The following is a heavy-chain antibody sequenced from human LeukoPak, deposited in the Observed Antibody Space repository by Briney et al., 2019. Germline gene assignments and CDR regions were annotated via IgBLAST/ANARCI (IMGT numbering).Heavy chain of an antibody. CDR1: GFTFSDYW. V-gene: IGHV3-7*01. CDR3: ARDAYDDASES. CDR2: LRPDGSDK. J-gene: IGHJ5*02. D-gene: IGHD3-3*01. Sequence: GGSPRLSCTGSGFTFSDYWMTWARQAPGKGLDWAANLRPDGSDKYYVDSVKGRFTISRDNAKKLVYLQMNSLRAEDTAVYYCARDAYDDASESWGQGTLVTVSS.